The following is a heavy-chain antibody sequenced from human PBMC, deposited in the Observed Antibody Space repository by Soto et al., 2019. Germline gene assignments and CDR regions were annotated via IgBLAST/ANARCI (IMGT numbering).Heavy chain of an antibody. Sequence: QVQLVESGGGVVQPGRSLRLSCAASGFTFSSYAIHWVRQAPGKGLEWVAVISYDGSNKYYADSVKGRFTISRDNSKNTLYLQMNSLRAEDTAVYYCARPRIAARPGLSYWGQGTLVTVSS. CDR2: ISYDGSNK. CDR1: GFTFSSYA. V-gene: IGHV3-30-3*01. D-gene: IGHD6-6*01. CDR3: ARPRIAARPGLSY. J-gene: IGHJ4*02.